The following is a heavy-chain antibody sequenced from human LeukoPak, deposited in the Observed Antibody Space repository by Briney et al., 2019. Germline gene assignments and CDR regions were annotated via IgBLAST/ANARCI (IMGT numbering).Heavy chain of an antibody. CDR1: GYSFTSYW. V-gene: IGHV5-51*01. Sequence: GESLKISCKGSGYSFTSYWIGWVRQMPGKGLEWMGIIYPGDSDTRYSPSFQGQVTISADKSISTAYLQWSSLKASDTAMYYCARIYSSGWYSGHWFDPWGQGTLVTVSS. D-gene: IGHD6-19*01. CDR2: IYPGDSDT. CDR3: ARIYSSGWYSGHWFDP. J-gene: IGHJ5*02.